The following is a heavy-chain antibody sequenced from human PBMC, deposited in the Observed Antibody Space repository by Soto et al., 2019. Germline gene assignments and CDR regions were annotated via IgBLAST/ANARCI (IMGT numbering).Heavy chain of an antibody. D-gene: IGHD3-22*01. V-gene: IGHV4-31*03. CDR2: IYYSGST. CDR1: GGSISSGGYY. CDR3: ARSYDSSGYFFLGY. J-gene: IGHJ4*02. Sequence: QVQLQESGPGLVKPSQTLSLTCTVSGGSISSGGYYWSWIRQHPGKGLEWIGYIYYSGSTYYNPSLKSRVTISVDTSKNQFSLKLSSVTDADTAVYYCARSYDSSGYFFLGYWGQGTLVTVSS.